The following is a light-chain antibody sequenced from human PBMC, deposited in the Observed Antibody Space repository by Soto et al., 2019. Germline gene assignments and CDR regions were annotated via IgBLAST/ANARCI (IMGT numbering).Light chain of an antibody. V-gene: IGKV1-6*01. Sequence: AIQMTQSPSSLSASVGDRVTITCRASQDTRNDLSWYQKKPGKAPKLLIYAASNLQSGVPSRFSGSGSGTDFTLTISSLQPEDFASYYCLQDNSYPRTFGQGTKVEIK. CDR2: AAS. CDR3: LQDNSYPRT. J-gene: IGKJ1*01. CDR1: QDTRND.